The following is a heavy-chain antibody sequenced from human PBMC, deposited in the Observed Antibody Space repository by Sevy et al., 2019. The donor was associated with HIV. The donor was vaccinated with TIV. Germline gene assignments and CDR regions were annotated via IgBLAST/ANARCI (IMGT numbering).Heavy chain of an antibody. V-gene: IGHV3-30-3*01. Sequence: GGSLRLSCAASGFTFSSYAMHWVRQAPGKGLEWVAVISYDGSNKYYEDSVKGRFTISRDNSKNTLYLQMNSLRAEDTAVYYCARDPVEAEFDFDAFDIWGQGTMVTVSS. CDR2: ISYDGSNK. D-gene: IGHD2-21*01. CDR3: ARDPVEAEFDFDAFDI. CDR1: GFTFSSYA. J-gene: IGHJ3*02.